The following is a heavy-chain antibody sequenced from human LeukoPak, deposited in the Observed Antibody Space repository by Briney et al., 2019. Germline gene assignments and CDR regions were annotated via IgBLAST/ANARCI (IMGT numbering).Heavy chain of an antibody. CDR3: SRDPKWLDY. CDR2: TNQEGSEK. D-gene: IGHD5-12*01. Sequence: PGGSLRLSCAASGFTFSSYWMSWVRQAPGKGLEWVANTNQEGSEKYYVDSVKGRFTISKDNANNSLYLQMNSLKAEDTAVYYCSRDPKWLDYWGQGTLVTVSS. CDR1: GFTFSSYW. J-gene: IGHJ4*02. V-gene: IGHV3-7*01.